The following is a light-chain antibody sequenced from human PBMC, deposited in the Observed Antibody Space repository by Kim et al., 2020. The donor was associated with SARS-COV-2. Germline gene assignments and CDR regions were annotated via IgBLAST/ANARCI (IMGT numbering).Light chain of an antibody. Sequence: LGQTVMITCQGYSLRSYYASWYQQKPGQAPVLVIYGKNNRPSGIPDRFSGSSSGNTASLTITGAQAEDEADYYCNSRDSSGNHLGVFGGGTQLTVL. V-gene: IGLV3-19*01. CDR3: NSRDSSGNHLGV. CDR2: GKN. CDR1: SLRSYY. J-gene: IGLJ3*02.